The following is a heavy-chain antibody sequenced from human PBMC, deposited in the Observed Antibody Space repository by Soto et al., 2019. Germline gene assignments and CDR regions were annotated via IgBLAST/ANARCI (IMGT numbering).Heavy chain of an antibody. CDR1: GFSFRGYS. Sequence: EVQLVESGGGLVQPGGSLRLTCAVSGFSFRGYSMNWVRQAPGKGLECISHISGPGGTMYYADSVKGRFTISRDNGKNSLVLQMNSLRAEDTAVYYCARDGVSLVRGVYFDHWGQGTLVTVSS. CDR3: ARDGVSLVRGVYFDH. V-gene: IGHV3-48*01. CDR2: ISGPGGTM. J-gene: IGHJ4*02. D-gene: IGHD3-10*01.